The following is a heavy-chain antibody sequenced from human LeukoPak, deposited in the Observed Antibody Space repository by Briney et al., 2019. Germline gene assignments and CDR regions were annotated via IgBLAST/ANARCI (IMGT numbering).Heavy chain of an antibody. J-gene: IGHJ3*02. V-gene: IGHV3-30*18. CDR2: ISYDGGNI. CDR1: GFTFSSYG. D-gene: IGHD2-15*01. Sequence: GGSLRHTCAASGFTFSSYGMHWVRQAPCKGLEWVAVISYDGGNISYTDSVKGRFTISRDNSKNTLYLQMNSLRAEDTAVYYCAKRGYCRGGTCFSHDAFDIWGQGTMVTVSS. CDR3: AKRGYCRGGTCFSHDAFDI.